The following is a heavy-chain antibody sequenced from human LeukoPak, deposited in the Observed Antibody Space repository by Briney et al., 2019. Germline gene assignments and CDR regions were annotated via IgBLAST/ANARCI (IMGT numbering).Heavy chain of an antibody. CDR3: ARQHVRLYYGSGSYRY. CDR2: ISSSSSYI. Sequence: PGGSLRLSCAASGFTFSSYSMNWVRQAPGKGLEWVSSISSSSSYIYYADSVKGRFTISRDNAKNSLYLQMNSLRAEDTAVYYCARQHVRLYYGSGSYRYWGQGTLVTVSS. CDR1: GFTFSSYS. D-gene: IGHD3-10*01. J-gene: IGHJ4*02. V-gene: IGHV3-21*01.